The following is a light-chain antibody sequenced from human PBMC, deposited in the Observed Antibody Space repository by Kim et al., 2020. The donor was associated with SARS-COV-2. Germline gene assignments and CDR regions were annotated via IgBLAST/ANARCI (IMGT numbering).Light chain of an antibody. Sequence: QSALTQPRSVSGSPGQSVTISCTGTSSDVGGYDLVTWYQQHPGKAPKLMICDVSNRPSGVPDRFSGSKSGNTASLTIYGLQADDEADYYCCSYAGSYTWVFGGGTQLTVL. J-gene: IGLJ3*02. CDR3: CSYAGSYTWV. V-gene: IGLV2-11*01. CDR2: DVS. CDR1: SSDVGGYDL.